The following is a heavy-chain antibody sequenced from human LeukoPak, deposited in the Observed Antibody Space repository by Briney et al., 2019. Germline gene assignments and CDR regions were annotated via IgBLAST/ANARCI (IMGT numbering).Heavy chain of an antibody. CDR2: MNPNSGNT. D-gene: IGHD3-22*01. V-gene: IGHV1-8*01. CDR3: AGKSTYYYDSSGYSGFDY. J-gene: IGHJ4*02. Sequence: ASVKVSCKASGYTFTSYDINWVRQATGQGLEWMGWMNPNSGNTGYAQKFQGRVTMTRNTSISTAYMELSSLRSEDTAVYYCAGKSTYYYDSSGYSGFDYWGQGTLVTVSS. CDR1: GYTFTSYD.